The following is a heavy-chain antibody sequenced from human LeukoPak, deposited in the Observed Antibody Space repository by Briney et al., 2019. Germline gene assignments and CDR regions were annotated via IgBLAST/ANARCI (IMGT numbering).Heavy chain of an antibody. D-gene: IGHD5-12*01. V-gene: IGHV3-21*01. Sequence: GGSLRLSCAASGLTFSSYTLNWVRQAQGKVLEWVSSISNSGDYIYHADSMKGRFTITRDNAKNTLYLQMNSLRAEDTAVYYCARGTMATVNFDSWGQGTLVTVSS. CDR3: ARGTMATVNFDS. CDR1: GLTFSSYT. CDR2: ISNSGDYI. J-gene: IGHJ4*02.